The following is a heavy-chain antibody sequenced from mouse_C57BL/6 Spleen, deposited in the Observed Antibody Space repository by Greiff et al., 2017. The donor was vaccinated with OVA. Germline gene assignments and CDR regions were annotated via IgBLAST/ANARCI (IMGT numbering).Heavy chain of an antibody. V-gene: IGHV1-15*01. CDR2: IDPETGGT. J-gene: IGHJ4*01. CDR1: GYTFTDYE. D-gene: IGHD2-1*01. CDR3: TRDFTRAMEY. Sequence: VQLQQSGAELVRPGASVTLSCKASGYTFTDYEMHWVKQTPVHGLEWIGAIDPETGGTAYNQKFKGKAILTADKSSSTAYMELRSLTSEDSADYYCTRDFTRAMEYWGQGTSVTVSS.